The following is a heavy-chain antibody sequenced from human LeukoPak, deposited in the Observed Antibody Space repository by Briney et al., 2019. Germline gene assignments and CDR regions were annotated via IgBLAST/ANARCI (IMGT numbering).Heavy chain of an antibody. CDR2: INHSGST. V-gene: IGHV4-34*01. Sequence: PSETLSLTCAVYGGSFSGYYWSWIRQPPGKGLEWIGGINHSGSTNYNPSLKSRVTISVDTSKNQFSLKLSSVTAADTAVYYCARGVGYCSGGSCQDFDYWGQGTLVTVSS. D-gene: IGHD2-15*01. J-gene: IGHJ4*02. CDR3: ARGVGYCSGGSCQDFDY. CDR1: GGSFSGYY.